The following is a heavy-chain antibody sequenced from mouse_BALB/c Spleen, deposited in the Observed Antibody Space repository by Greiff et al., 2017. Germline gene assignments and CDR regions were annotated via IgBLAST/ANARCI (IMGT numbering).Heavy chain of an antibody. CDR3: TRDYYDYDKGGY. V-gene: IGHV1-15*01. CDR1: GYTFTDYE. Sequence: QVQLQQSGAELVRPGASVTLSCKASGYTFTDYEMHWVKQTPVHGLEWIGAIDPETGGTAYNQKFKGKATLTADKSSSTAYMELRSLTSEDSAVYYCTRDYYDYDKGGYWGQGTTLTVSS. CDR2: IDPETGGT. J-gene: IGHJ2*01. D-gene: IGHD2-4*01.